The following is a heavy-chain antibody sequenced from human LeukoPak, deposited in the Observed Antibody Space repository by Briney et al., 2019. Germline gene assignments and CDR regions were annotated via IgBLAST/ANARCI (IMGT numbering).Heavy chain of an antibody. J-gene: IGHJ4*02. CDR3: STGGYYFDY. Sequence: PGGSLRLSCAGSGFTFSNAWMNWVRQAPGKGLHWVGRIKSEPNGGTTDYAAPVKGRFSISRDDSRNTVYLQINSLETEDTAVYYCSTGGYYFDYWGLGTLVTVSS. V-gene: IGHV3-15*01. CDR1: GFTFSNAW. CDR2: IKSEPNGGTT.